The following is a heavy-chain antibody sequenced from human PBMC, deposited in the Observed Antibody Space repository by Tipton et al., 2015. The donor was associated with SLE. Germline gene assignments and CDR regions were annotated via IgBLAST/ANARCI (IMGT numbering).Heavy chain of an antibody. CDR1: GFTFSSYA. Sequence: SLRLSCAASGFTFSSYAMSWVRQAPGKGLEWVSVIYSGGSTYYADSVKGRFTISRDNSKNTLYLQMNSLRAEDTAVYYCASWGSGWLFDYWGQGTLVAVSS. J-gene: IGHJ4*02. CDR3: ASWGSGWLFDY. D-gene: IGHD3-16*01. CDR2: IYSGGST. V-gene: IGHV3-53*01.